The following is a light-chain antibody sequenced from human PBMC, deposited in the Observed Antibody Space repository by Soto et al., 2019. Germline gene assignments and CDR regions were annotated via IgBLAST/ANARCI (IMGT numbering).Light chain of an antibody. CDR3: QNYNTAPHT. Sequence: DIQMTQSPSSLSASVGDRVTITCRASQGISNYLAWYQQKPGKVPTLLIYAASTLQSGVPSRFSGSRSGMDFTLTISGMQPEDVATYYCQNYNTAPHTFGGGTKVEIK. CDR1: QGISNY. CDR2: AAS. J-gene: IGKJ4*01. V-gene: IGKV1-27*01.